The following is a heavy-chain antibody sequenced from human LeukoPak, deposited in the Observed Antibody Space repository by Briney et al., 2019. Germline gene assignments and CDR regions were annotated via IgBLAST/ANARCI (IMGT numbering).Heavy chain of an antibody. Sequence: SETLSLTCAVSGGSISSGGYSWSWIRQPPGKGLEWIGYIYYSGSTYYNPSLKSRVTISVDTSKNQFSLKLSSVTAADTAVYYCARITGFGELLYPDYWGQGTLVTVSS. CDR1: GGSISSGGYS. CDR2: IYYSGST. J-gene: IGHJ4*02. CDR3: ARITGFGELLYPDY. D-gene: IGHD3-10*01. V-gene: IGHV4-30-4*07.